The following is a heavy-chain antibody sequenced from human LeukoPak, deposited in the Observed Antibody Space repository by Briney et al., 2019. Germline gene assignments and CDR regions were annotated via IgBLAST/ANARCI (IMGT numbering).Heavy chain of an antibody. CDR3: ARDTAAGTHDAFDI. J-gene: IGHJ3*02. Sequence: ASAKVSCKASGYTFTSYGISWVRQAPGQGLEWMGWISACNGNTNYAQKLQGRVTMTTDTSTSTAYMELRSLRSDDTAVYYCARDTAAGTHDAFDIWGQGTMVTVSS. CDR1: GYTFTSYG. CDR2: ISACNGNT. V-gene: IGHV1-18*01. D-gene: IGHD6-13*01.